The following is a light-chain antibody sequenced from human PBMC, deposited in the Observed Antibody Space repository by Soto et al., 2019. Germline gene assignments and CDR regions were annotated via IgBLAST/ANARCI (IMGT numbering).Light chain of an antibody. V-gene: IGLV2-8*01. J-gene: IGLJ2*01. CDR3: SSYPGINNFV. Sequence: QSALTQPPSASGSPGQSVTISCTGTSSDVGGNNYVSWYQQHPGKAPKLMIYEVSKRPSGVPDRFSGSKSGNTASLTVSGLQAEDEADYYCSSYPGINNFVFGGGTKLTGL. CDR2: EVS. CDR1: SSDVGGNNY.